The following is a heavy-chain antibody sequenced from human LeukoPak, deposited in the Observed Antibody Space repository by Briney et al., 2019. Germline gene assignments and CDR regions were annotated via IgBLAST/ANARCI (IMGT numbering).Heavy chain of an antibody. CDR3: TRASYSSGWYYFDY. V-gene: IGHV3-49*04. Sequence: GGSLRLSCTASRATFGDYAMSWVRQAPGKGLEWVGFIRSKPYGGTTEYAASVKGRFTISRDDSKSIVYLQMNSLKTEDTAVYYCTRASYSSGWYYFDYWGQGTLVTVSS. J-gene: IGHJ4*02. CDR1: RATFGDYA. D-gene: IGHD6-19*01. CDR2: IRSKPYGGTT.